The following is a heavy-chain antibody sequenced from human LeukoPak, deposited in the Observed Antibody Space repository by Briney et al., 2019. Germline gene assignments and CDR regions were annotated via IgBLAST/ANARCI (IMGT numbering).Heavy chain of an antibody. J-gene: IGHJ5*02. CDR1: GGSISSSSYY. CDR3: ARSLGGYYDSSGYWYWFDP. V-gene: IGHV4-61*05. D-gene: IGHD3-22*01. CDR2: IYYSGST. Sequence: SETLSLTCTVSGGSISSSSYYWGWIRQPPGKGLEWIGYIYYSGSTNYNPSLKSRVTISVDTSKNQFSLKLSSVTAADTAVYYCARSLGGYYDSSGYWYWFDPWGQGTLVTVSS.